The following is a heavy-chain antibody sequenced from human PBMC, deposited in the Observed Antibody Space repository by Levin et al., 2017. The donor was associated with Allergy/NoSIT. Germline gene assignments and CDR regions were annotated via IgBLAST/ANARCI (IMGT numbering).Heavy chain of an antibody. CDR2: ISGSGGST. CDR3: AKVAAPVDWYFDL. Sequence: LSLTCAASGFTFSNYAMSWVRQAPGKGLEWVSLISGSGGSTYYADSVKGRFTISRDNSKNTLDLQMNSLRAEDTAFYYCAKVAAPVDWYFDLWGRGTLVTVSS. D-gene: IGHD6-13*01. J-gene: IGHJ2*01. CDR1: GFTFSNYA. V-gene: IGHV3-23*01.